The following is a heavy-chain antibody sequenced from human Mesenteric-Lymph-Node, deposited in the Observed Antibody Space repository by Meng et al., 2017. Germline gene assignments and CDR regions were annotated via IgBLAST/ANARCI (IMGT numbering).Heavy chain of an antibody. J-gene: IGHJ3*02. CDR2: ISSSSSYI. CDR3: ARDVWELPSGAFDI. Sequence: GESLKISCAASGFTFSSYSMNWVRQAPGKGLEWVSSISSSSSYIYYADSVKGRFTISRDNAKNSLYLQMNSLRAEDTAVYYCARDVWELPSGAFDIWGQGTKVT. V-gene: IGHV3-21*01. CDR1: GFTFSSYS. D-gene: IGHD1-26*01.